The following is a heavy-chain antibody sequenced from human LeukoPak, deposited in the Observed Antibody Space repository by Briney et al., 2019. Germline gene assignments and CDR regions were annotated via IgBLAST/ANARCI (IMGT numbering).Heavy chain of an antibody. Sequence: ASVKVSCKASGYTFTGYYMHWVRQAPGQGLEWMGWINPNSGGTNYAQKFQGRVTMTRDTSISTAYMELSRLRSDDTAVYYCARGLVRGVIVGYYGMDFWGQGTTVTVSS. CDR3: ARGLVRGVIVGYYGMDF. D-gene: IGHD3-10*01. J-gene: IGHJ6*02. V-gene: IGHV1-2*02. CDR2: INPNSGGT. CDR1: GYTFTGYY.